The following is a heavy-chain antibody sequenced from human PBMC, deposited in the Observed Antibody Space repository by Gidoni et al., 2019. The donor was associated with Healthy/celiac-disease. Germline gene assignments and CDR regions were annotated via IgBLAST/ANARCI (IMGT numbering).Heavy chain of an antibody. CDR3: ASSREEYYYDSSGYSGMDV. D-gene: IGHD3-22*01. CDR1: GGSISSGGYY. CDR2: IYYSGGT. J-gene: IGHJ6*02. V-gene: IGHV4-31*03. Sequence: QVQLQESGPGLVKPSQTLPLTCTVPGGSISSGGYYWSWIRQHPGKGLEWIGYIYYSGGTYYNPSLKSRVTISVDTSKNQFSLKLSSVTAADTAVYYCASSREEYYYDSSGYSGMDVWGQGTTVTVSS.